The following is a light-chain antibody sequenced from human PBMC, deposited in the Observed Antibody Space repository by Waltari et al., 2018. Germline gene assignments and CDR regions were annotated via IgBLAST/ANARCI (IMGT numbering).Light chain of an antibody. J-gene: IGKJ1*01. CDR3: QNHERLPAK. V-gene: IGKV3-20*01. CDR2: AAS. CDR1: QSVSKY. Sequence: ELLLTQSPGTLSLSPGERATLSLRASQSVSKYLAWYQQRPGQAPRLLIYAASTRATGIPDRFSGSGFGTDFSLTISRLEPEDFAVYYCQNHERLPAKFGQGTKVEIK.